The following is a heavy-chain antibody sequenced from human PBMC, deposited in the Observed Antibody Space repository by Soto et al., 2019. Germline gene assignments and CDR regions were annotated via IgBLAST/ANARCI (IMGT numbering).Heavy chain of an antibody. CDR2: ISYDGSNK. Sequence: PGGSLRLSCAASGFTFSSYAMHWVRQAPGKGLERVAVISYDGSNKHYADSVKGRFTISRDNSKNTLYLQLNSLRAEDTAVYYCARSLYDFWSGYYPAYYWGQGTQVTVSS. CDR3: ARSLYDFWSGYYPAYY. D-gene: IGHD3-3*01. J-gene: IGHJ4*02. CDR1: GFTFSSYA. V-gene: IGHV3-30-3*01.